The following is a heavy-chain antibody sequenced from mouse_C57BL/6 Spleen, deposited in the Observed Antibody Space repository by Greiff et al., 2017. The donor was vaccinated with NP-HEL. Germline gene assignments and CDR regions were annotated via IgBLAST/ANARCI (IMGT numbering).Heavy chain of an antibody. D-gene: IGHD2-3*01. CDR1: GYTFTSYW. Sequence: VQLQQSGAELVMPGASVKLSCKASGYTFTSYWMHWVKQRPGQGLEWIGEIDPSDSYTNYNQKFKGKSTLTVDKSSSTAYMQLSSLTSEDSAVYYCARADGYYRESAMDYWGQGTSVTVSS. CDR3: ARADGYYRESAMDY. J-gene: IGHJ4*01. V-gene: IGHV1-69*01. CDR2: IDPSDSYT.